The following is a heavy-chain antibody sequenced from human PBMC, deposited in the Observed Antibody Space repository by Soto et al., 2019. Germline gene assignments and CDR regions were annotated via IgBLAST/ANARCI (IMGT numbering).Heavy chain of an antibody. CDR1: GDSISTSTYF. CDR3: ARHLGEAYFDY. Sequence: QLQLQESGPGLVKPSETLSLTCTVSGDSISTSTYFWGWVRQPPGKGLEWIGSIYYSGSTYYNPSLKSRATXSXNTSKNHCSLKLSSVTATDTAVYYCARHLGEAYFDYWGQGTLVTVSS. V-gene: IGHV4-39*01. J-gene: IGHJ4*02. CDR2: IYYSGST.